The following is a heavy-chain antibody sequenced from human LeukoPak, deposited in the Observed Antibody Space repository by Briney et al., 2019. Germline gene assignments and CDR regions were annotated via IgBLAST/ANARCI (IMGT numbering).Heavy chain of an antibody. V-gene: IGHV4-30-4*08. Sequence: SETLSLARTVSGGSLSSGDYYWSWTRQPPGEGLEWIGYIYYSGSTYYNPSLKSPVTISVDTSKNQFSLKLSSVTAADTAVYYSARARKNIAVAGTYYFDYWGQGTLVTVSS. CDR3: ARARKNIAVAGTYYFDY. CDR1: GGSLSSGDYY. J-gene: IGHJ4*02. D-gene: IGHD6-19*01. CDR2: IYYSGST.